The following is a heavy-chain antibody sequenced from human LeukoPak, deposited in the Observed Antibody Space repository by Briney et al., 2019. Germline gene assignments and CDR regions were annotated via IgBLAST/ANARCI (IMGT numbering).Heavy chain of an antibody. J-gene: IGHJ4*02. CDR1: GGSISRGGYS. V-gene: IGHV4-30-2*01. D-gene: IGHD3-10*01. CDR3: ARVSMVRGAIDY. Sequence: PSQTLSLTCAVSGGSISRGGYSWSWIRQPPGKGLEWIGYIYHSGSTYYNPSLKSRVTISVDRSKNQFSLKLSSVTAADTAVYYCARVSMVRGAIDYWGRGTLVTVSS. CDR2: IYHSGST.